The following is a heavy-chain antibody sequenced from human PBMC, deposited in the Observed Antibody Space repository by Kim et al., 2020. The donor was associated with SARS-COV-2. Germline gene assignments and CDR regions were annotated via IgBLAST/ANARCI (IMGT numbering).Heavy chain of an antibody. CDR2: INPNSGGT. CDR3: ARDLFIAARFSGFDY. CDR1: GYTFTGYY. D-gene: IGHD6-6*01. V-gene: IGHV1-2*02. J-gene: IGHJ4*02. Sequence: ASVKVSCKASGYTFTGYYMHWVRQAPGQGLEWMGWINPNSGGTNYAQKFQGRVTMTRDTSISTAYMELSRLRSDDTAVYYCARDLFIAARFSGFDYWGQGTLVTVSS.